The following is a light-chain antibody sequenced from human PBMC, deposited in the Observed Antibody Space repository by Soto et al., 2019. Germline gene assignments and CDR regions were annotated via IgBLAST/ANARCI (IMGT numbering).Light chain of an antibody. J-gene: IGKJ1*01. CDR1: QSVSNDF. CDR3: QQYGSSPPRT. V-gene: IGKV3-20*01. CDR2: GAS. Sequence: EIVLTQSPGLLSLSPGERATLSCRASQSVSNDFLAWYQQKPGQAPRLLIYGASTRATAVPDRFSGGGAGADFTLTISRLEHEDVAVYYCQQYGSSPPRTFGQGTKVE.